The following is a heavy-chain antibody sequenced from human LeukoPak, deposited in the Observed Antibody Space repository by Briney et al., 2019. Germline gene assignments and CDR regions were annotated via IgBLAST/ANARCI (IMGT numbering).Heavy chain of an antibody. CDR2: IYSGGST. Sequence: GGSLRLSCAASGFTVSSNYMSWVRQAPGKGLEWVSVIYSGGSTYYADSVKGRFIISRDNSKNTLYLQMNSLRAEDTAVYYCAKDSGSYPIPYYFDYWGQGTLVTVSS. J-gene: IGHJ4*02. V-gene: IGHV3-53*01. CDR3: AKDSGSYPIPYYFDY. D-gene: IGHD1-26*01. CDR1: GFTVSSNY.